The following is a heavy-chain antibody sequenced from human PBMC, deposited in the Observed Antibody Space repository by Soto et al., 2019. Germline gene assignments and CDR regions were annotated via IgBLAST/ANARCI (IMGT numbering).Heavy chain of an antibody. Sequence: PGRSLRLSCAASGFTFSSYAMSWVRQAPGKGLEWVSAISGSGGSTYYADSVKGRFTISRDNSKNTLYLQMNSLRAEDTAVYYCAKDREVVIYNWFDPWGQGTLVTVSS. CDR3: AKDREVVIYNWFDP. J-gene: IGHJ5*02. V-gene: IGHV3-23*01. CDR1: GFTFSSYA. D-gene: IGHD3-22*01. CDR2: ISGSGGST.